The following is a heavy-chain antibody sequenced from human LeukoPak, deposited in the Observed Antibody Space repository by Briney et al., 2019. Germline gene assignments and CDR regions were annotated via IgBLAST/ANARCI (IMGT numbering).Heavy chain of an antibody. Sequence: PSETLSLSCTVSGGSISSGGYYWSWIRQHPGKGLEWFGYIYYSGTTYYNPSLKSRVTISVDTSKNLFSLKLNSVTAEDTAVYYCARIGAGSSRDYWGQGTLVTVSS. CDR2: IYYSGTT. V-gene: IGHV4-31*03. CDR1: GGSISSGGYY. J-gene: IGHJ4*02. D-gene: IGHD6-13*01. CDR3: ARIGAGSSRDY.